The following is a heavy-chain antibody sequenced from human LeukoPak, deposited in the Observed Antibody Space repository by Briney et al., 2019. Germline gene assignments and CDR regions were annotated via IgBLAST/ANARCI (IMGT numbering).Heavy chain of an antibody. J-gene: IGHJ4*02. CDR1: GGSINSHY. V-gene: IGHV4-59*11. CDR3: AREDLFYGTSGYFNF. D-gene: IGHD3-22*01. CDR2: IHHSGST. Sequence: PSETLSLTCTVSGGSINSHYWSWIRQPPGKGLEWIGYIHHSGSTNYNPSLKSRVTISLDTSTKQFSLKLSSVTAADTAVYYCAREDLFYGTSGYFNFWGQGTLVTVSS.